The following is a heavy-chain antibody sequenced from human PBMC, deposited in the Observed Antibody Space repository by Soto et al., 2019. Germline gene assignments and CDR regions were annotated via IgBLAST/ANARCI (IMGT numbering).Heavy chain of an antibody. CDR2: IYYSGSS. CDR3: ARHDGVVVIAAIDY. Sequence: SETLSLTYTVSGGSVSSHSYHWGWIRQPPGKGLEWIGSIYYSGSSYYNPSLKSRVTVSVDTSRNQFSLKLSSVTAADTAVYYCARHDGVVVIAAIDYWGRGILVTVSS. J-gene: IGHJ4*02. CDR1: GGSVSSHSYH. V-gene: IGHV4-39*01. D-gene: IGHD2-21*01.